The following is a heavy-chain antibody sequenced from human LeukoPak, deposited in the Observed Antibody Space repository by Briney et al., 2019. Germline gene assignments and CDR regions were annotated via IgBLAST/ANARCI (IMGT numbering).Heavy chain of an antibody. CDR2: IYYSGST. J-gene: IGHJ5*02. CDR3: ARAYSSSWYAGWFGP. V-gene: IGHV4-39*07. Sequence: PSETLSLTCTVSGGSISSSSYYWGWIRQPPGKGLEWIGSIYYSGSTYYNPSLKSRVTISVDTSKNQFSLKLSSVTAADTAVYYCARAYSSSWYAGWFGPWGQGTLVTVSS. D-gene: IGHD6-13*01. CDR1: GGSISSSSYY.